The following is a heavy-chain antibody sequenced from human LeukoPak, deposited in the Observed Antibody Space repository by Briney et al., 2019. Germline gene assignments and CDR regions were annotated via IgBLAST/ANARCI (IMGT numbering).Heavy chain of an antibody. J-gene: IGHJ4*02. Sequence: GGSLRLSCAASGFTFSSYAIHWVRQAPGKGLEWVAVISYDGSNKYYADSVKGRFTISRDNSKNTLYLQMNSLRAEDTAVYYCAKEFGDSSDPSGWGQGTLVTVSS. CDR1: GFTFSSYA. D-gene: IGHD6-19*01. V-gene: IGHV3-30*18. CDR2: ISYDGSNK. CDR3: AKEFGDSSDPSG.